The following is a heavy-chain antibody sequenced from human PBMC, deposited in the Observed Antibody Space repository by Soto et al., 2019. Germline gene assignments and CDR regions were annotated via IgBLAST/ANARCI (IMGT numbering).Heavy chain of an antibody. CDR2: FTADGGT. CDR1: EFTVSGHA. D-gene: IGHD2-15*01. J-gene: IGHJ3*02. V-gene: IGHV3-23*01. Sequence: EVQVLESGGGLVQPGGSLRLSCEGSEFTVSGHAMTWIRQAPGKGPEWVSTFTADGGTYYADSVKGRFAMSRDTSENTLYLQMNSLGAEDTAAYYCAPHVSCSGGSCQYDAFAIRGQGTMVTVSS. CDR3: APHVSCSGGSCQYDAFAI.